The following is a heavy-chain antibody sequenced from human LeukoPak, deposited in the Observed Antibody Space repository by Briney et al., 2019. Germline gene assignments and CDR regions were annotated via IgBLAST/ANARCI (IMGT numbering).Heavy chain of an antibody. Sequence: GSLRLSCAASGFTLSNYWMHWVRQAPGKGLVWVSGVNRDGSNTYYADSVKGRFTISRDNAKDTLYLQMNSLGADDTAMYYCARDEARDSLVRGFDGWGQGTLVAVSS. D-gene: IGHD3-10*01. CDR1: GFTLSNYW. V-gene: IGHV3-74*01. J-gene: IGHJ4*02. CDR2: VNRDGSNT. CDR3: ARDEARDSLVRGFDG.